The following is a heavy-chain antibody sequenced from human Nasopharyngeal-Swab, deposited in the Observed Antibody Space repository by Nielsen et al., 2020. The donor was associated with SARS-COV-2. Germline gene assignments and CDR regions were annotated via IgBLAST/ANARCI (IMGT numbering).Heavy chain of an antibody. J-gene: IGHJ6*02. CDR1: GFTFSSYA. V-gene: IGHV3-30*04. Sequence: GESLNISCAASGFTFSSYAMHWVRQAPGKGLEWVAVISYDGSNKYYADSVKGRFTISRDNSKNTLYLQMNSLRAEDTAVYYCARGPYSSSSYYYYGMDVWGQGTTVTVSS. D-gene: IGHD6-13*01. CDR3: ARGPYSSSSYYYYGMDV. CDR2: ISYDGSNK.